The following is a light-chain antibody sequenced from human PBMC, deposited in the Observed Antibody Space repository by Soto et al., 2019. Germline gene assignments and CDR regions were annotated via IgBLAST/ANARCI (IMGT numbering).Light chain of an antibody. V-gene: IGKV1-5*01. CDR3: HQYNSYSPPYT. Sequence: DIQMTQSPSTLSASVGDRVTITCRASQSISSWLAWYQQKPGKAPKLLIYEASSLESGVPSRFSGSGAGTEFTLTLSSLQPDDFATYYYHQYNSYSPPYTFGQGTKLEIK. CDR2: EAS. J-gene: IGKJ2*01. CDR1: QSISSW.